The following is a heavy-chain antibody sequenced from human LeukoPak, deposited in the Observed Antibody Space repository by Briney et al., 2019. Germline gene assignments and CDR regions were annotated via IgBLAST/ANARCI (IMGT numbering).Heavy chain of an antibody. D-gene: IGHD5-12*01. Sequence: SGTLSLTCAVSGDSISSSNWWSWVRQPPGKGLEWIGQIYHSGSTNYNPSLKSRVTISLDKPKNQFSLELTSVTAADTAVYYCARSFRYSGYDYYFDPWGQGTLVTVSS. CDR1: GDSISSSNW. CDR3: ARSFRYSGYDYYFDP. V-gene: IGHV4-4*02. CDR2: IYHSGST. J-gene: IGHJ5*02.